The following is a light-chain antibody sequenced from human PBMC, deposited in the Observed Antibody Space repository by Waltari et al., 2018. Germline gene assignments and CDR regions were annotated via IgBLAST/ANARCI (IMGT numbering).Light chain of an antibody. Sequence: QSALTQPASVSGSPGQSITISCTGTSSDIGVYNYVSWYQQHPGKAPKLMIYDVARWPSGVSTRFSGSKSSHTASLTISGLQAEDEADYYCTSYTTTKTVVFGGGTKVTVL. V-gene: IGLV2-14*01. CDR2: DVA. J-gene: IGLJ2*01. CDR3: TSYTTTKTVV. CDR1: SSDIGVYNY.